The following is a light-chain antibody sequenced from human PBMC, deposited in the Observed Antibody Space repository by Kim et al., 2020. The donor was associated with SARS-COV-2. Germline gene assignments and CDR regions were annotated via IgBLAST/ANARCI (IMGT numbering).Light chain of an antibody. V-gene: IGKV3-20*01. J-gene: IGKJ1*01. CDR1: QTVNYNY. Sequence: SMSPGERATLSCRASQTVNYNYLAWYQHKPGQAPRLLIHDASSRATGIPDRFSGSGSGTDFTLTISRLEPEDVAVYYCQQYGRSAAFGQGTKV. CDR3: QQYGRSAA. CDR2: DAS.